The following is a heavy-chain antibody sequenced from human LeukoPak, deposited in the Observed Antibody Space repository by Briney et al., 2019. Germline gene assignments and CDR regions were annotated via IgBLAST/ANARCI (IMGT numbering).Heavy chain of an antibody. CDR1: GGSFSGYY. J-gene: IGHJ4*02. V-gene: IGHV4-34*01. Sequence: SETLSLTCAVYGGSFSGYYWSWIRQPPGKGLEWIGEINHSGSTNYNPSLKSRVTISVDTSKNQFSLKLSSVTAADTAVYYCARGSTLNDSSGHYDYWGQGTLVTVSS. CDR2: INHSGST. D-gene: IGHD3-22*01. CDR3: ARGSTLNDSSGHYDY.